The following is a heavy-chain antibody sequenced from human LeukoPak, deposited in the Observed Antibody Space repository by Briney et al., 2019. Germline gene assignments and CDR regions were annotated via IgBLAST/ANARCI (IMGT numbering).Heavy chain of an antibody. Sequence: RAGGSLRLSCAASGFTFDDYGMSWVRQAPGKGLEWVSGINWNGGSTGYADSVKGRFTTSRDNAKNSLYLQMNSLRAEDTALYYCARTMVRGVGAYYYYMDVWGKGTTVTVSS. D-gene: IGHD3-10*01. V-gene: IGHV3-20*04. CDR1: GFTFDDYG. CDR3: ARTMVRGVGAYYYYMDV. J-gene: IGHJ6*03. CDR2: INWNGGST.